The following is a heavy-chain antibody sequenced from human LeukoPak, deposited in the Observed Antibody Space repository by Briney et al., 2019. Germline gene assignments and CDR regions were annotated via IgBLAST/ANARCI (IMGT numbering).Heavy chain of an antibody. CDR3: ARGKEVITMLRGLKPGYYFDY. J-gene: IGHJ4*02. V-gene: IGHV4-59*01. D-gene: IGHD3-10*01. CDR2: IHYSGST. CDR1: GGSITNYY. Sequence: PSETLSLTCTVSGGSITNYYWSWIRQPPGKGLEWIGYIHYSGSTEYKSSLKSRVTISVDTSKNQFSLKLNSVTAADTAVYYCARGKEVITMLRGLKPGYYFDYWGQGTLVTVSS.